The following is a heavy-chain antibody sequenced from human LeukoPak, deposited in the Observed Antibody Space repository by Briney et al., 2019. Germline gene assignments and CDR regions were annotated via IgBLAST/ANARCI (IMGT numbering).Heavy chain of an antibody. D-gene: IGHD1-26*01. V-gene: IGHV3-11*01. CDR2: ISGTGNKE. Sequence: GGSLRLSCAASGFTFSHYYMTWIRQAPGKGLEWVSYISGTGNKEYYADSVKGRFTISRDNAQNSLYLQMSSLRAEDTAIYYCARDYSESEYFFDYWGQGSLAAVSS. CDR3: ARDYSESEYFFDY. J-gene: IGHJ4*02. CDR1: GFTFSHYY.